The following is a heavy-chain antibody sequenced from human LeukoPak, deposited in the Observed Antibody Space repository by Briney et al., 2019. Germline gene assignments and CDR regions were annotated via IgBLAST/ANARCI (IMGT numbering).Heavy chain of an antibody. CDR3: ARDNREGYYDSSGYFDY. D-gene: IGHD3-22*01. J-gene: IGHJ4*02. V-gene: IGHV4-39*07. Sequence: SETLSLTCTVSGGSISSFYWSWIRQPPGKGLEWIGSIYYSGSTYYNPSLKSRVTISVDTSKNQFSLKLSSVTAADTAVYYCARDNREGYYDSSGYFDYWGQGTLVTVSS. CDR1: GGSISSFY. CDR2: IYYSGST.